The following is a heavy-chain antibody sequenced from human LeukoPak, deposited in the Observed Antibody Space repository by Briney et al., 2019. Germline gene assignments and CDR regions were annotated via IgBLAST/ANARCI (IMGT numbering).Heavy chain of an antibody. CDR2: ISSSSSYI. Sequence: GGSLRLSCAASGFTFSSYSMNWVRQAPGKGLEWVSSISSSSSYIYYADSVKGRFTISRDNAKNSLYLQMNSLRAEDTAVYYCARGYDILTGENYYSYYGMDVWGQGTTVTVSS. J-gene: IGHJ6*02. D-gene: IGHD3-9*01. CDR3: ARGYDILTGENYYSYYGMDV. CDR1: GFTFSSYS. V-gene: IGHV3-21*01.